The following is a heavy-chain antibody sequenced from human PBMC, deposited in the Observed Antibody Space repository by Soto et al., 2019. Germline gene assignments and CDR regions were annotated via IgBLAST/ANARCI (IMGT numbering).Heavy chain of an antibody. J-gene: IGHJ4*02. CDR3: ARLRATNWRVVDY. CDR1: GGSINSGTYY. CDR2: IYYSGST. Sequence: PSETLSLTCTVSGGSINSGTYYWGWVRQPPGKGLEWIGSIYYSGSTFYNPSLKSRVTISIDTSKSQFSLKLSSVTAADTAVYYCARLRATNWRVVDYWGQGTLVTVSS. V-gene: IGHV4-39*01. D-gene: IGHD1-1*01.